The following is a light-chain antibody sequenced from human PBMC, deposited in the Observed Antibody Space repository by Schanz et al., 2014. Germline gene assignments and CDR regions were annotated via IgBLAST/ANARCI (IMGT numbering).Light chain of an antibody. Sequence: QSALTQPASVSGSPGQSITISCTGTGSDVGGYNYVSWYQQHPGKAPKLIIYGVTNRPSGVSTRFSGSKSGNTASLTISGLQAEDEADYYCSSYTSSSTPLVVFGGGTKLTVL. V-gene: IGLV2-14*03. CDR3: SSYTSSSTPLVV. CDR2: GVT. J-gene: IGLJ2*01. CDR1: GSDVGGYNY.